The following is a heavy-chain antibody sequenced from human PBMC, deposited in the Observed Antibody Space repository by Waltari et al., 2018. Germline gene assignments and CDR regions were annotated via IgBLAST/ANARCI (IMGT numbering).Heavy chain of an antibody. CDR1: GYSISSGYY. CDR3: ARVGEGIVATSY. V-gene: IGHV4-38-2*01. J-gene: IGHJ4*02. D-gene: IGHD5-12*01. CDR2: IYHSGST. Sequence: QVQLQESGPGLVKPSETLSLTCAVSGYSISSGYYWGWIRQPPGKGLEWIGSIYHSGSTYYNPSLKSRVTISVDTSKNQFSLKLSSVTAADTAGYYCARVGEGIVATSYWGQGTLVTVSS.